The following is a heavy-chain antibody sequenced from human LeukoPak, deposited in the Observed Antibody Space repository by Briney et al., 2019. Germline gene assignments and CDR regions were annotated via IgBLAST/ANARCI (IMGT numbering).Heavy chain of an antibody. CDR1: GGSFIGYD. V-gene: IGHV4-34*01. CDR2: INHSGGT. J-gene: IGHJ5*02. D-gene: IGHD6-6*01. CDR3: ASLARGGNWFDP. Sequence: PAETLSLTCAVYGGSFIGYDWTWIRQPPGKGLEWIGEINHSGGTNYNPSLKSRVTISVDTSKNQFSLKLSSVTAADTAVYYCASLARGGNWFDPWGQGTQVSVSS.